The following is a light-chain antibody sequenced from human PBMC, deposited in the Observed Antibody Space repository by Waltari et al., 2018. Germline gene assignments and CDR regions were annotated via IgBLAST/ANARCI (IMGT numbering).Light chain of an antibody. CDR2: GAS. CDR1: QTVTSNY. CDR3: QQYASSRT. Sequence: DIVLAQSPGTLSLSPGERATLSCRASQTVTSNYLSWHQQKPGQAPRLLIFGASSRATGIPDRFSGSGSGTDFTLTITRLEPEDFAVYYCQQYASSRTFGQGTRVEIK. V-gene: IGKV3-20*01. J-gene: IGKJ1*01.